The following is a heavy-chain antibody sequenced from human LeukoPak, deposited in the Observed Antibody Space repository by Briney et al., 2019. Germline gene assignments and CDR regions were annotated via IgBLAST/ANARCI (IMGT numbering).Heavy chain of an antibody. D-gene: IGHD3-10*01. CDR2: INWNGGSN. CDR3: ARGGWFGELLFDY. Sequence: GRSLRLSCAASGFTFHDYGVSWVRQAPGKGLEWVSGINWNGGSNAYADSVKGGFPISRDNVKSSLYVEMNSLRAEDTALYCYARGGWFGELLFDYWGQGTLVTVSS. J-gene: IGHJ4*02. CDR1: GFTFHDYG. V-gene: IGHV3-20*04.